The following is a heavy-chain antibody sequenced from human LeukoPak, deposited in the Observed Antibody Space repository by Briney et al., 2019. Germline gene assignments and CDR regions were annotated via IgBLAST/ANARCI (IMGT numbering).Heavy chain of an antibody. V-gene: IGHV4-31*03. Sequence: SQTLSLTCTVSGGPVRSGGSYWTWIRQHPGKGLEWIGCIYSSGSTQYNPSLKSRLSISAGTSKSQFSLKLSSVTAADTAVYYCASPLYCNSASCYDIWGQGTMVTVSS. J-gene: IGHJ3*02. D-gene: IGHD2-2*01. CDR1: GGPVRSGGSY. CDR2: IYSSGST. CDR3: ASPLYCNSASCYDI.